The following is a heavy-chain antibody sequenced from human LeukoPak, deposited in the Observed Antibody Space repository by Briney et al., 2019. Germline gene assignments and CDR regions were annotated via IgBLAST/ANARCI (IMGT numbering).Heavy chain of an antibody. CDR2: INPNCGGT. V-gene: IGHV1-2*02. J-gene: IGHJ4*02. CDR3: ARALQNYYDFSPDY. CDR1: GYTFTGYY. Sequence: GASVKVSCKASGYTFTGYYMHWVRQAPGQGLEWMGWINPNCGGTNYAQKFQGRVTMTRDTSISTAYMELSRLRSDDTAVYYCARALQNYYDFSPDYWGQGTLVTVSS. D-gene: IGHD3-22*01.